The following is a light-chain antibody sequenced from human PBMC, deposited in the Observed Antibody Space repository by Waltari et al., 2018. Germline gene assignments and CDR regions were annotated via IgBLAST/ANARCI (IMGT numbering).Light chain of an antibody. CDR3: QQCGSLPGT. Sequence: EIVLTQSPGTLSLSPGERATLSCRASQSVSSNYLAWYQQKPGQAPRLLIYGASSRATGIPDRFSGSWSGTDFTLTISRLEPEDFAVYYCQQCGSLPGTFGQGTKLEIK. CDR2: GAS. J-gene: IGKJ2*01. V-gene: IGKV3-20*01. CDR1: QSVSSNY.